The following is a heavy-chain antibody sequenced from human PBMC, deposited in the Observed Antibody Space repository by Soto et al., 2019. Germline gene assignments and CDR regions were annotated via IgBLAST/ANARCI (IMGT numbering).Heavy chain of an antibody. D-gene: IGHD5-18*01. Sequence: GGSLRLSCAASGFTFSSCAMSWVRQAPGKGLEWVSAISGSGGSTYYADSVKGRFTISRDNSKNTLYLQMNSLRAEDTAVYYCARHVDTAMVTITRYYYYGMDVWGQGTTVTVSS. J-gene: IGHJ6*02. CDR1: GFTFSSCA. CDR2: ISGSGGST. V-gene: IGHV3-23*01. CDR3: ARHVDTAMVTITRYYYYGMDV.